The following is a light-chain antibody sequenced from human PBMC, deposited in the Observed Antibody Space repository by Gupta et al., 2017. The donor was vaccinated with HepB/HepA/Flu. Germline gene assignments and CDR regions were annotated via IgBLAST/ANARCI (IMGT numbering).Light chain of an antibody. J-gene: IGKJ1*01. V-gene: IGKV3-15*01. CDR3: QQYNNWPPKT. Sequence: EIVMTQSPATLSVSHGERATLSCRASQSVSSNLAWYQQKPGQAPRLLIYGASTRATGIPARFSGSGSGTEFTLTISSLQSEDFAVYYCQQYNNWPPKTFGQGTKVEIK. CDR1: QSVSSN. CDR2: GAS.